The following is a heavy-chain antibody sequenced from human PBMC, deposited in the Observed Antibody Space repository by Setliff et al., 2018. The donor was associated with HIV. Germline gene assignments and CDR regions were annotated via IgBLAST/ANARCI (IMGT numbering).Heavy chain of an antibody. J-gene: IGHJ3*02. CDR2: TYSSGST. CDR3: ARSFSGRYFWSGYYTGPDPKGENAFDI. Sequence: KPSETLSLTCTVSGGSISNSNYFWGWIRQPPGKGLEWIGRTYSSGSTYYQPSLQGRVSMSIDSSKNHFSLSLRYVTAADTAVYYCARSFSGRYFWSGYYTGPDPKGENAFDIWGQGTMVTVSS. D-gene: IGHD3-3*01. V-gene: IGHV4-39*02. CDR1: GGSISNSNYF.